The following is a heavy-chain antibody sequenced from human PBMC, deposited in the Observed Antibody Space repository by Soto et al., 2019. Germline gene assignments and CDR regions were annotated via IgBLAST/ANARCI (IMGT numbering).Heavy chain of an antibody. CDR1: GGSISSGDYY. D-gene: IGHD2-15*01. Sequence: LSLTCTVSGGSISSGDYYWSWIRQPPGKGLEWIGYIYYSGSTYYNPSLKIRVTISVDTSKNQFSLKLSSVTAADTAVYYCARRVYPYCSGGSCYSFWFDPWGQGTLVTVSS. CDR2: IYYSGST. J-gene: IGHJ5*02. V-gene: IGHV4-30-4*01. CDR3: ARRVYPYCSGGSCYSFWFDP.